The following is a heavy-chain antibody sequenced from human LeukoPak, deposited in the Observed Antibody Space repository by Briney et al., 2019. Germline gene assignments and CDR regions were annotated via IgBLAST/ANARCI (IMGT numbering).Heavy chain of an antibody. J-gene: IGHJ4*02. CDR2: IYYSGST. CDR1: GGSISSYY. Sequence: PSETLSLTCTVSGGSISSYYWSWIRQPPGKGLEWIGYIYYSGSTNYNPSLKSRVTISVDTSKNQFSLKLSSVTAADTAVYYCARYYYDSSGTCFDYWGQGTLVTVSS. D-gene: IGHD3-22*01. V-gene: IGHV4-59*01. CDR3: ARYYYDSSGTCFDY.